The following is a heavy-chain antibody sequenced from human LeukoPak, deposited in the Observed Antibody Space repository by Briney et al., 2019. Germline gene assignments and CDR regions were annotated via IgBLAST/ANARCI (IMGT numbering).Heavy chain of an antibody. CDR3: AKAAGYYGSGASGRIDY. D-gene: IGHD3-10*01. J-gene: IGHJ4*02. V-gene: IGHV3-33*06. CDR2: IWYDGSNK. CDR1: GFTFSNSG. Sequence: GGSLRLSCAASGFTFSNSGMHWVRQAPGKGLEWVAVIWYDGSNKYYADSVRGRFTISRDDSKNTVYLQMNSLRAEDTAVYYCAKAAGYYGSGASGRIDYWGQGTLVTVSS.